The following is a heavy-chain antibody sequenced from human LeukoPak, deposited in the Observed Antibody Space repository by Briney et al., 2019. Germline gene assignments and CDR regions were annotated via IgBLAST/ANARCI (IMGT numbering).Heavy chain of an antibody. D-gene: IGHD3-22*01. CDR2: IYPGDSDT. V-gene: IGHV5-51*01. CDR1: GYSFTSYW. CDR3: ARLPQSYYDSSGYWFDY. J-gene: IGHJ4*02. Sequence: GESLKISCKGSGYSFTSYWIGWVRQMPGKGLEWMGIIYPGDSDTRYSPSSQGQVTISADKSISTAYLQWSSLKASDTAMYYCARLPQSYYDSSGYWFDYWGQGTLVTVSS.